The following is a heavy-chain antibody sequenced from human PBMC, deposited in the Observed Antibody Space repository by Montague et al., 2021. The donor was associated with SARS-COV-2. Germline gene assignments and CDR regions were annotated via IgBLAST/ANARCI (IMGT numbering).Heavy chain of an antibody. CDR2: IDWDDDK. V-gene: IGHV2-70*11. Sequence: PALVKPTQALTLTCTFSGFSLSTSGMCVSWIRQPPGKALEWLARIDWDDDKYYSTSLKTRLTISKHTSKNQVVLTMTNMDPVDTATYYCARETAAAPDYWGQGTLVTVSS. J-gene: IGHJ4*02. CDR3: ARETAAAPDY. D-gene: IGHD6-13*01. CDR1: GFSLSTSGMC.